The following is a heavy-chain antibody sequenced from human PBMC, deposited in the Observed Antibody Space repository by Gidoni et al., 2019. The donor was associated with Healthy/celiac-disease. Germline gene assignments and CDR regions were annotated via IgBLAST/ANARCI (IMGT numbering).Heavy chain of an antibody. J-gene: IGHJ4*02. CDR3: ARDNRVAGGGAHY. D-gene: IGHD6-19*01. CDR2: INPRGGST. Sequence: IINPRGGSTSYAKKFQGRVTMTRETSTSTVYMELSSRRSEDTAVYYCARDNRVAGGGAHYWGQGTLVTVSS. V-gene: IGHV1-46*01.